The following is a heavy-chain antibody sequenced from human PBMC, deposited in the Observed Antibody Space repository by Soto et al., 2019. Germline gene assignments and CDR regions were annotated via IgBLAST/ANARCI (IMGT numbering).Heavy chain of an antibody. CDR2: ISYDGSNK. CDR1: GFTFSSYG. CDR3: AKESVDTAIGYYFDY. V-gene: IGHV3-30*18. D-gene: IGHD5-18*01. Sequence: QVQLVESGGGVVQPGRSLRLSCAASGFTFSSYGMHWVRQAPGKGLEWVAVISYDGSNKYYADSVKGRFTISRDNSKNTLYLQMNSLKAEGTAGYYCAKESVDTAIGYYFDYWGPGTLVTVSS. J-gene: IGHJ4*02.